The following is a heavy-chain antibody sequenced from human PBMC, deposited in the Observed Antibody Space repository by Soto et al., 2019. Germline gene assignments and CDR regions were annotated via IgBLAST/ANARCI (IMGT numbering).Heavy chain of an antibody. CDR1: GGSISSYY. J-gene: IGHJ6*02. V-gene: IGHV4-59*01. CDR2: IYYSGST. Sequence: QVQLQESGPGLVKPSETLSLTCTVSGGSISSYYWSWIRQPPGKGLEWIGYIYYSGSTNYNPSLQSRVTISVDTSKNQFSPKLSSVTAADTAVYYCAREGHGGHGMDVWGQGTTVTVSS. CDR3: AREGHGGHGMDV. D-gene: IGHD2-15*01.